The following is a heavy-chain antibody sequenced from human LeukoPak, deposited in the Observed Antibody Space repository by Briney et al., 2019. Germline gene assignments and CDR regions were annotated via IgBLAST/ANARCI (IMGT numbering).Heavy chain of an antibody. V-gene: IGHV3-11*05. D-gene: IGHD5-24*01. CDR2: ISSGSRYI. CDR3: TRDQSGSGFNSDY. Sequence: PGGSLRLSCAASGFTVSDYYMSWIRQAPGKGLEWVSYISSGSRYIDYADSVEGRFTISRDNAKNSVYLQMTSLRAEDTAVYYCTRDQSGSGFNSDYWGQGTLVTVSS. CDR1: GFTVSDYY. J-gene: IGHJ4*02.